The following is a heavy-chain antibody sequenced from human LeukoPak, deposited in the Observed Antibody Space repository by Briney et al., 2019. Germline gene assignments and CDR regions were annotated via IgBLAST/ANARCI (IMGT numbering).Heavy chain of an antibody. CDR2: IIPIFGTA. J-gene: IGHJ5*02. CDR3: ARGHYGSGSYYNNWFDP. Sequence: SVKVSCKASGGTFSSYAISWVRQAPGQGLEWMGGIIPIFGTANYAQKFQGRVTITADESTSTAYMELSSLRSEDTAVYYCARGHYGSGSYYNNWFDPWGQGTLVTVSS. V-gene: IGHV1-69*13. D-gene: IGHD3-10*01. CDR1: GGTFSSYA.